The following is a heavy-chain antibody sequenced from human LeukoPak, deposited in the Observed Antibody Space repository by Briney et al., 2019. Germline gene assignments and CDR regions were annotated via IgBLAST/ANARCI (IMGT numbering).Heavy chain of an antibody. V-gene: IGHV1-8*03. CDR3: ARGRRPRRVTSRPIYYYYYMDV. CDR2: VNPYNDKT. J-gene: IGHJ6*03. Sequence: ASVKVSCKASGCTFNTFVINWVRPATGQGPEWMGWVNPYNDKTVYAPKLQARVSISSNNSITTAYMEFSGLKSDDTAVYYCARGRRPRRVTSRPIYYYYYMDVWGGGTTVTVSS. D-gene: IGHD3-10*01. CDR1: GCTFNTFV.